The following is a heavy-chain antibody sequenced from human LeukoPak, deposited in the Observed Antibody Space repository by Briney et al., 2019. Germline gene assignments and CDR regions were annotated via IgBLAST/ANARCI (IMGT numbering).Heavy chain of an antibody. CDR1: GFTFSSYA. J-gene: IGHJ4*02. CDR3: ARGKPGIAVAGIHY. Sequence: GGSLRLSCAASGFTFSSYAMHWVRQAPGKGLEWVAVISYDGSNKYYADSVKGRFTISRDNSKNTLYLQMNSLRAEDTAVYYCARGKPGIAVAGIHYWGQGTLVTVSS. CDR2: ISYDGSNK. V-gene: IGHV3-30-3*01. D-gene: IGHD6-19*01.